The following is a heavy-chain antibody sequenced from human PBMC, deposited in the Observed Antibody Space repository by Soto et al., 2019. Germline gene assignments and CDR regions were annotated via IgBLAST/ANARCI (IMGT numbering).Heavy chain of an antibody. CDR1: GYTFTSYA. D-gene: IGHD3-16*01. Sequence: GDSVKVSCKASGYTFTSYAMPWVRQAPGQRLEWMGWINAGNGNTKYSQKFQGRVTITRDTSASTAYMELSSLRSEDTAVYYCARGYGGPIGWFDPWGQGTLVTVSS. V-gene: IGHV1-3*01. CDR3: ARGYGGPIGWFDP. CDR2: INAGNGNT. J-gene: IGHJ5*02.